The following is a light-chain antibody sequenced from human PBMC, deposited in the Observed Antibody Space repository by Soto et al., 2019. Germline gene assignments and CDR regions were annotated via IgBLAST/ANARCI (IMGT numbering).Light chain of an antibody. J-gene: IGLJ2*01. V-gene: IGLV3-1*01. CDR3: QAWDSSTAWVV. CDR2: QDS. CDR1: KLGDKY. Sequence: SYELTQPPSVSVSPGQTASITCSGAKLGDKYACWYQQKPGQSPVLVIYQDSKRPSGIPERFSGSNSGNTATLTISGTQAMDEADYYCQAWDSSTAWVVFGGGTQLTVL.